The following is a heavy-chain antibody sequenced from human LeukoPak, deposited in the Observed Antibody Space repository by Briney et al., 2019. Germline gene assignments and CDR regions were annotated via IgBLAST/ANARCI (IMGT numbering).Heavy chain of an antibody. Sequence: ASVKVSCKASGYTFTSYGISWVRQAPGQGLEWMGWISAYNGNTNYAQKLQGRVTMTTDTSTSTAYMELRSLRSDDTAVYYCARGWVRTGAAAAQYYYYYMDVWGKGTTVTISS. CDR3: ARGWVRTGAAAAQYYYYYMDV. D-gene: IGHD6-13*01. V-gene: IGHV1-18*01. CDR2: ISAYNGNT. J-gene: IGHJ6*03. CDR1: GYTFTSYG.